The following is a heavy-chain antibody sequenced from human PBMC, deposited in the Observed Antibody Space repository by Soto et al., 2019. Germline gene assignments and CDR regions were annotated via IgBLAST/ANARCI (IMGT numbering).Heavy chain of an antibody. D-gene: IGHD1-26*01. CDR3: ARDGVVGATNAFDI. J-gene: IGHJ3*02. CDR1: GFTFSSYA. Sequence: GGSLRLSCAASGFTFSSYAMHWVRQAPGKGLEWVAVISYDGSNKYYADSVKGRFTISRDNSKNTLYLQMNSLRAEDTAVYYCARDGVVGATNAFDIWGQGTMVTVSS. V-gene: IGHV3-30*04. CDR2: ISYDGSNK.